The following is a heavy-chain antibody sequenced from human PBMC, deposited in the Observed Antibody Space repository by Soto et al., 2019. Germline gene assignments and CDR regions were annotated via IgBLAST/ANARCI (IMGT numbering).Heavy chain of an antibody. V-gene: IGHV1-69*06. CDR2: IIPIFGTA. CDR1: GGTFSSYA. J-gene: IGHJ6*02. CDR3: ERDVFITMVRAEFYYYYGMGV. D-gene: IGHD3-10*01. Sequence: SVKVSCKASGGTFSSYAISWVRQAPGQGREGMGGIIPIFGTANYAQKFQGRVTITADKSTSTAYMELSSLRSEDTAVYYCERDVFITMVRAEFYYYYGMGVWGQGTTVTVSS.